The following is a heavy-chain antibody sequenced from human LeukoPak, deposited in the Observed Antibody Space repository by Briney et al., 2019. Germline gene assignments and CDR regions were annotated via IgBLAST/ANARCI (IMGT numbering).Heavy chain of an antibody. D-gene: IGHD3-16*01. CDR2: ISYDGSNK. CDR3: AKDLPMDGGIDY. CDR1: GFTFSSYG. V-gene: IGHV3-30*18. J-gene: IGHJ4*02. Sequence: GGSLRLSCAASGFTFSSYGMHWVRQAPGKGLEWVAVISYDGSNKYYVDSVKGRFTISRDNSMNTLYLQMNSLRAEDTAVYYCAKDLPMDGGIDYWGQGTLVTVSS.